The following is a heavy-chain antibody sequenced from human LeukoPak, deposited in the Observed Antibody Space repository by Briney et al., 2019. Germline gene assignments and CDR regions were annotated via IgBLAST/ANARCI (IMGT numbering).Heavy chain of an antibody. J-gene: IGHJ4*02. V-gene: IGHV1-2*02. Sequence: ASVKVSCKDSGYTFTGYYMHWVRQAPGQGLEWMGWINPNSGGTNYAQKFQGRVTMTRDTSISTAYMELSRLRSDDTAMYYCARLSSYGPFWAGYFDYWGQGTLVTVSS. CDR3: ARLSSYGPFWAGYFDY. CDR2: INPNSGGT. D-gene: IGHD5-18*01. CDR1: GYTFTGYY.